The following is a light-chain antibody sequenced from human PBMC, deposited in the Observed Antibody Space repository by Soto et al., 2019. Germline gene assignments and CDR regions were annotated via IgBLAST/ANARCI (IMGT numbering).Light chain of an antibody. V-gene: IGLV2-8*01. J-gene: IGLJ1*01. CDR2: EVT. CDR1: NSDVGGYNY. Sequence: QSVLTQPASVSGSPGQSITISCTGTNSDVGGYNYVSWYQQHPGKAPKLMIYEVTKRPSGVPDRFSGSKSGNTASLTVSGLQAEDEADYYCSSYAGSRYVFGTGTKLTVL. CDR3: SSYAGSRYV.